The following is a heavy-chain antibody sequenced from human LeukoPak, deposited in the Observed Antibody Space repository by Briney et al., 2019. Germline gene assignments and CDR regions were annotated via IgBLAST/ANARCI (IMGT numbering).Heavy chain of an antibody. CDR3: ARVWPCSNGVCPDVFEY. CDR1: GYTFNGYY. D-gene: IGHD2-8*01. V-gene: IGHV1-2*02. J-gene: IGHJ4*02. CDR2: INPNSGGT. Sequence: WASVTVSCKASGYTFNGYYIHWVRQAPGQGLEWMGWINPNSGGTYYAQKFQGRVTMTRDTSISSAYMELGSLTSDDTAVYYCARVWPCSNGVCPDVFEYWGQGTLVTVSS.